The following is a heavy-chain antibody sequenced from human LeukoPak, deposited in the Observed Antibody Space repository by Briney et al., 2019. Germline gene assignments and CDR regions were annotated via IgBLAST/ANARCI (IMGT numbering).Heavy chain of an antibody. CDR2: TSSDERNI. CDR1: GFTFSNFG. V-gene: IGHV3-30*02. CDR3: AKDGSWSYTG. Sequence: GGSLRLSCAASGFTFSNFGMHWVRQAPGKGLEWVAYTSSDERNIKYADSVKGRFTISRDNSKRTLYLQMNGLRADDTAVYYCAKDGSWSYTGWGQGTLVTVSS. J-gene: IGHJ4*02. D-gene: IGHD3-10*01.